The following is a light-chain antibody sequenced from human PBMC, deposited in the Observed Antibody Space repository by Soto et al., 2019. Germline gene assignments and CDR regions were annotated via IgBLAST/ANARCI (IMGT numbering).Light chain of an antibody. V-gene: IGKV1-39*01. CDR3: QQTYTSPTWT. CDR1: QSISSY. Sequence: DIQMTQSPSSLSASVGDRVTITCRASQSISSYLNWYHQKQGNAPSILIYTTSNLYSGVPSRFSGSGSGTAFTPSISNLQPEDFGTFYCQQTYTSPTWTFGQGTKVEIK. J-gene: IGKJ1*01. CDR2: TTS.